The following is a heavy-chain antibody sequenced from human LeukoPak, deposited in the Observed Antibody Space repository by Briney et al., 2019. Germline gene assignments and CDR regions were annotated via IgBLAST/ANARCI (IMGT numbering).Heavy chain of an antibody. V-gene: IGHV3-7*01. CDR3: ASSGGPYDYVWGSQFDY. CDR1: GFTFSSYW. D-gene: IGHD3-16*01. J-gene: IGHJ4*02. CDR2: IKQDGSEK. Sequence: GGSLRLSCASSGFTFSSYWMSWVRQAPGKGLEWVANIKQDGSEKYYVDSVKGRFTISRDNAKNSLYLQMNSLRAEDTAVYYCASSGGPYDYVWGSQFDYWGQGTLVTVSS.